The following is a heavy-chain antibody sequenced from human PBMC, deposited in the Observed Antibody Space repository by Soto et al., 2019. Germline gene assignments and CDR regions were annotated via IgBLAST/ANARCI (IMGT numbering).Heavy chain of an antibody. D-gene: IGHD2-15*01. CDR3: VKVGVACSCGSCDSGLYPIDV. CDR2: ISSNGGST. V-gene: IGHV3-64D*06. Sequence: PGGSLRLSCSASGFTFSSYAMHWVRQAPGKGLEYVSAISSNGGSTYYADSVKGRFTISRDNSKNTLYLQMSSLRAEDTAVYYCVKVGVACSCGSCDSGLYPIDVSGQGTTVTVSS. CDR1: GFTFSSYA. J-gene: IGHJ6*02.